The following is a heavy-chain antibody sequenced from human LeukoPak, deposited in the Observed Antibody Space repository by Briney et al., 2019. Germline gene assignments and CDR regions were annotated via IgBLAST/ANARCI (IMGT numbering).Heavy chain of an antibody. J-gene: IGHJ2*01. Sequence: SETLSLTCAVSGGSISSGGYSWSWIRQPPGKGLEWIGYTYHSGSTYYNPSLKSRVTISVDRSKSQFSLKLSSVTAADTAVYYCARVSSGSYYDWYFDLWGRGTLVTVSS. V-gene: IGHV4-30-2*01. CDR3: ARVSSGSYYDWYFDL. CDR2: TYHSGST. D-gene: IGHD1-26*01. CDR1: GGSISSGGYS.